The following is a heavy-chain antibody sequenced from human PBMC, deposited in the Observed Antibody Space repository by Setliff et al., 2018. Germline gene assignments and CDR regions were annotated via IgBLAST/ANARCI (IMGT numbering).Heavy chain of an antibody. D-gene: IGHD2-21*01. Sequence: PGGSLRLSCAVSGFIFSPYTTTWVRQAPGKGLEWVANIKQDGSEKSYMDSVKGRFTISRDNAKNSLYLQMDSLRAEDTAVYFCARSENCYNTHCSPYDYWGQGAQVTVSS. CDR1: GFIFSPYT. CDR3: ARSENCYNTHCSPYDY. CDR2: IKQDGSEK. J-gene: IGHJ4*02. V-gene: IGHV3-7*01.